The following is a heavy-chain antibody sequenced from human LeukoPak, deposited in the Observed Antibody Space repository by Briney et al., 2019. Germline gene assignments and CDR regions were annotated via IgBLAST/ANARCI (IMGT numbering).Heavy chain of an antibody. V-gene: IGHV3-48*02. D-gene: IGHD3-16*01. Sequence: PGGSLRLSCAASGFTFSVYSMNWVRQPPGMGLEWVPYITSNSATIQYADSVKGRFTISRDNAKNSLSLQMNSLRDEDTAVYYCARSVGGHFDYWGQGMLVTASS. CDR2: ITSNSATI. CDR1: GFTFSVYS. J-gene: IGHJ4*02. CDR3: ARSVGGHFDY.